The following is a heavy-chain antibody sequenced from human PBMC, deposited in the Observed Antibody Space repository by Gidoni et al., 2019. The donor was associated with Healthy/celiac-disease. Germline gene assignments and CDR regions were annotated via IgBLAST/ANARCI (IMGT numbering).Heavy chain of an antibody. CDR1: GFTFSSYG. J-gene: IGHJ4*02. CDR2: ISYDGSNK. D-gene: IGHD4-17*01. Sequence: QVQLVESGGGVVQPGRSRRLSCAASGFTFSSYGMHWVRQAPGKGLEWVVVISYDGSNKYYADSVKGRFTISRDNSKNTLYLQMNSLRAEDTAVYYCAHAYGDSHPFDYWGQGTLVTVSS. V-gene: IGHV3-30*03. CDR3: AHAYGDSHPFDY.